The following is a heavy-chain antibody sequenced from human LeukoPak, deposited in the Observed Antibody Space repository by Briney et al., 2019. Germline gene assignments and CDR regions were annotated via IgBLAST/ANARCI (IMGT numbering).Heavy chain of an antibody. D-gene: IGHD6-13*01. Sequence: GGSLRLSCAASRFTFSNYYITWVRQAPGKGLEWVGNINQDGSEKNYVDSVKGRFTISRDNAESSLYLQMNSLRVEDTAFYYCARDRHINSWSNDRFDYWGQGALVTVSS. CDR1: RFTFSNYY. CDR2: INQDGSEK. J-gene: IGHJ4*02. CDR3: ARDRHINSWSNDRFDY. V-gene: IGHV3-7*01.